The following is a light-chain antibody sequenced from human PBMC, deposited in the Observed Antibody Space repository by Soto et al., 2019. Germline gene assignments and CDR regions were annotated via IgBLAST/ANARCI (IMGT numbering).Light chain of an antibody. J-gene: IGLJ2*01. Sequence: QSVLTQPASVSGSPGQSVTISCTGTSNDIGAYDYVSWYQQVPGKAPKLLNFDVNYRPSEISRRFSGSKSGNSASLTISALQAADEAHYYCSSYTTANTLTFGGGTKVTVL. V-gene: IGLV2-14*03. CDR2: DVN. CDR3: SSYTTANTLT. CDR1: SNDIGAYDY.